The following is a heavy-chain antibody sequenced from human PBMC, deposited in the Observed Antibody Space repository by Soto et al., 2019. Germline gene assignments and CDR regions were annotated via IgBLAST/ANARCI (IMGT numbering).Heavy chain of an antibody. CDR3: AREYGYGMDV. CDR2: IIPIFGTS. CDR1: GGTFSNYA. V-gene: IGHV1-69*13. J-gene: IGHJ6*02. Sequence: ASVKVSCKASGGTFSNYAISWVRQAPGQGPEWMGGIIPIFGTSNYAQKFQGRVTITADESTSTAYMELSGLGSEDTAVYYCAREYGYGMDVWGQGTTVTVSS. D-gene: IGHD2-8*01.